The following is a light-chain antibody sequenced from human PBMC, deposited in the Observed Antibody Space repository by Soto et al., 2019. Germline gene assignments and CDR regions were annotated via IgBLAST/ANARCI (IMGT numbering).Light chain of an antibody. CDR3: SSYTSSSTLVV. CDR1: SSDVGGYNY. Sequence: QSVLTQPASVSGSPGQSITISCTGTSSDVGGYNYVSWYQQHPGKAPKLMIYDVSNRPSGVSNRFSGSKSGNTASLTISGLPAEDEADYYCSSYTSSSTLVVFGTGTKLTVL. CDR2: DVS. J-gene: IGLJ1*01. V-gene: IGLV2-14*01.